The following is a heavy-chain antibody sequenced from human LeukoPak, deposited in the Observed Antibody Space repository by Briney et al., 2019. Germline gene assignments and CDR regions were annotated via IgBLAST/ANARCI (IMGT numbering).Heavy chain of an antibody. CDR1: GFTFSDYY. V-gene: IGHV3-11*04. CDR3: ARDMQLLNEGTDY. Sequence: GGSLRLSCAASGFTFSDYYMSWIRQAPGKGLEWVSYISSSGSTIYYADSVKGRFTISRDNAKNTLYLQMNSLRAEDTAVYYCARDMQLLNEGTDYWGQGTLVTVSS. J-gene: IGHJ4*02. CDR2: ISSSGSTI. D-gene: IGHD5-24*01.